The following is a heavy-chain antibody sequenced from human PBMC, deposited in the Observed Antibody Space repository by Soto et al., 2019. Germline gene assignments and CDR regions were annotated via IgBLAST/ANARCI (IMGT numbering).Heavy chain of an antibody. D-gene: IGHD3-10*01. CDR2: ISSSSSYI. CDR1: GFTFSSYS. V-gene: IGHV3-21*01. J-gene: IGHJ4*02. CDR3: ARDGDGYYGSGSYFPG. Sequence: GGSLRLSCAASGFTFSSYSMNWVRQAPGKGLGWVSSISSSSSYIYYADSVKGRFTISRDNAKNSLYLQMNSLRAEDTAVYYCARDGDGYYGSGSYFPGWGQGTLVTVSS.